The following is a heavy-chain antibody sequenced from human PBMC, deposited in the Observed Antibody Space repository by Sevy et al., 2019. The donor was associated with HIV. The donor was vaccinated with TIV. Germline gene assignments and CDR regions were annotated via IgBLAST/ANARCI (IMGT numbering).Heavy chain of an antibody. D-gene: IGHD3-3*01. CDR3: ARDLATVVDFWSSYLSKPPESYYYYYYYGMDV. V-gene: IGHV3-74*01. J-gene: IGHJ6*02. CDR2: INSDGSST. CDR1: GFTFSSYW. Sequence: GGSLRLSCAASGFTFSSYWMHWVRQAPGKGLVWVSRINSDGSSTSYADSVKGRFTISRDNAKNTLYLQMNSLRAEDTAVYYCARDLATVVDFWSSYLSKPPESYYYYYYYGMDVWGQGTTVTVSS.